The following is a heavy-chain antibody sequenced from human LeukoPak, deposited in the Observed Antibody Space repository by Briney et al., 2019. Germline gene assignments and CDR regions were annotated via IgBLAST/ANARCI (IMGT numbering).Heavy chain of an antibody. J-gene: IGHJ4*02. D-gene: IGHD6-13*01. CDR1: GNYW. V-gene: IGHV3-74*01. Sequence: GGSLRLSCAASGNYWMHWVRQVPGKGLVWVSHINSDGSWTSYADSVKGRFTISRDNAKNSLYLQMNSLRDEDTAVYYCARGRILYSSSWTDFDYWGQGTLVTVSS. CDR3: ARGRILYSSSWTDFDY. CDR2: INSDGSWT.